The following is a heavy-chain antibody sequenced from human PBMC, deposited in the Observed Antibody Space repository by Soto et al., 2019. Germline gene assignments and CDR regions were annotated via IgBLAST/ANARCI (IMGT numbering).Heavy chain of an antibody. Sequence: GGSLRLSCAASGFTFSSCGMHWVRQAPGKGLEWVAVISYDGSNKYYADSVKGRFTISRDNSKNTLYLQMNSLRAEDTAVYYCAKARPAVFRTVFKSGMDVLGPGTTVKVSS. D-gene: IGHD3-10*01. V-gene: IGHV3-30*18. CDR1: GFTFSSCG. J-gene: IGHJ6*02. CDR3: AKARPAVFRTVFKSGMDV. CDR2: ISYDGSNK.